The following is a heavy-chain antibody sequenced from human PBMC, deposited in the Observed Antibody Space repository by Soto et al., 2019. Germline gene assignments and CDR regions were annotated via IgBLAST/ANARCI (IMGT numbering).Heavy chain of an antibody. J-gene: IGHJ6*02. D-gene: IGHD6-6*01. CDR1: GGTFSSYA. CDR2: IIPIFGTA. V-gene: IGHV1-69*13. Sequence: ASVKVSCKASGGTFSSYAISWVRQAPGQGLEWMGGIIPIFGTANYAQKFQGRVTITADESTSTAYMELSSLRSEDTAVYYCARTLQGVVGGEYSSSEPHYYYYYGVDVWGQGTTVTVSS. CDR3: ARTLQGVVGGEYSSSEPHYYYYYGVDV.